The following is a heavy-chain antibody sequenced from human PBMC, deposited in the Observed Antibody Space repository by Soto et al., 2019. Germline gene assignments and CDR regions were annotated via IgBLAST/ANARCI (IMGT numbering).Heavy chain of an antibody. D-gene: IGHD1-20*01. CDR2: ISYDGSNK. V-gene: IGHV3-30*18. CDR3: AKPRYNWAPGYYYGMDV. J-gene: IGHJ6*02. Sequence: QVQLVESGGGVVQPGRSLRLSCEASGFTFSSYGMHWVRQAPGKGLEWVAVISYDGSNKYYADSVKGRFTISRDNSKNTLYLQMNSMRAEDTAVYYCAKPRYNWAPGYYYGMDVWGQGTTVTVSS. CDR1: GFTFSSYG.